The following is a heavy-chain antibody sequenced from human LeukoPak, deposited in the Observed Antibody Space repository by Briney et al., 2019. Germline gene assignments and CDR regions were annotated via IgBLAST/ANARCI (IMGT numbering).Heavy chain of an antibody. CDR2: INHSGST. D-gene: IGHD4-23*01. V-gene: IGHV4-39*07. Sequence: SETLSLTCTVSGGSISSSSYYWGWIRQPPGKGLEWIGEINHSGSTNYNPSLKSRVTISVDTSKNQFSLKLSSVTAADTAVYYCAYSTVATRGYYWGQGTLVTISS. CDR3: AYSTVATRGYY. J-gene: IGHJ4*02. CDR1: GGSISSSSYY.